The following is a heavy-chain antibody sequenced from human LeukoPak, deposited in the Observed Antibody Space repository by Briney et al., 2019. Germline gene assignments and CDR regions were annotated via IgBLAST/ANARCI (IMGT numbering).Heavy chain of an antibody. J-gene: IGHJ5*02. V-gene: IGHV3-74*01. Sequence: GGSLRLSCAASGFTFSSYWMHWVRQAPGKGLVWVSRINSDGSSTSYADSVKGRFTISRDNAKNTLNLQMNSLRAEDTAVYYCAGACSTSCQRGFDPWGQGTLVTVSS. CDR1: GFTFSSYW. CDR3: AGACSTSCQRGFDP. D-gene: IGHD2-2*01. CDR2: INSDGSST.